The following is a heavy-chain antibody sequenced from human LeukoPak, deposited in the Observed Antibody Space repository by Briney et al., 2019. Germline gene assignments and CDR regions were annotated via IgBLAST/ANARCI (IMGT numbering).Heavy chain of an antibody. V-gene: IGHV4-4*09. D-gene: IGHD5-24*01. CDR2: IYTSGST. Sequence: PSETLSLTCTVSGGSISSYYWSWTRQPPGKGLEWIGYIYTSGSTNYNPSLKSRVTISVDTSKNQFSLKLSSVTAADTAVYYCARQGWLQYDYWGQGTLVTVSS. CDR3: ARQGWLQYDY. CDR1: GGSISSYY. J-gene: IGHJ4*02.